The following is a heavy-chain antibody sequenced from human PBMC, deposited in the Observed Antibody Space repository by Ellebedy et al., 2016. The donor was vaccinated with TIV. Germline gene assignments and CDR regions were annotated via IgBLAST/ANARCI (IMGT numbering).Heavy chain of an antibody. Sequence: GGSLRLSCAASGFTFSSYSMNWVRQAPGKGLEWVSYISSSSSTIYYADSVKGRFTISRDNAKNSLYLQMNSLRDEDTAVYYCAREGWRYSYGKLYYYYGMDVWGQGTTVTVSS. CDR1: GFTFSSYS. V-gene: IGHV3-48*02. D-gene: IGHD5-18*01. J-gene: IGHJ6*02. CDR2: ISSSSSTI. CDR3: AREGWRYSYGKLYYYYGMDV.